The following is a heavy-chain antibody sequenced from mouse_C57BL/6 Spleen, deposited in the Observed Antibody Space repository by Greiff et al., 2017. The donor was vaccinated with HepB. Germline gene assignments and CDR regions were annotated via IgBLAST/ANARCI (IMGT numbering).Heavy chain of an antibody. CDR1: GYTFTDYY. CDR3: ASGGLRSYYAMDY. CDR2: IYPGSGNT. V-gene: IGHV1-76*01. D-gene: IGHD2-4*01. J-gene: IGHJ4*01. Sequence: QVQLQQSGAELVRPGASVKLSCKASGYTFTDYYINWVKQRPGQGLEWIARIYPGSGNTYYNEKFKGKATLTAEKSSSTAYMQLSSLTSEDSAVYFCASGGLRSYYAMDYWGQGTSVTVSS.